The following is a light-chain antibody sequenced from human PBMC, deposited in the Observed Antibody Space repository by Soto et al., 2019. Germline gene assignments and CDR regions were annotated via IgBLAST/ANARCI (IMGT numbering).Light chain of an antibody. CDR2: DVS. Sequence: QSVLTQPRSVSGSPGQSVTISCTGTNSDVGGYNYVSWYQQHPGKAPKVIIFDVSKRPSGVPDRFSGSKSGTTASLTISGLQAEDDADYYCCSYAGNYTGVFGGGTKLTVL. CDR3: CSYAGNYTGV. J-gene: IGLJ3*02. CDR1: NSDVGGYNY. V-gene: IGLV2-11*01.